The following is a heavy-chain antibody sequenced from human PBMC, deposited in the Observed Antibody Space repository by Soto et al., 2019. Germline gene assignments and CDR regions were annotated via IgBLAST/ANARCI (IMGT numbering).Heavy chain of an antibody. CDR1: GFSLSSSGMG. Sequence: ITLKESGPTLVKPTQTLTLTCTFSGFSLSSSGMGVGWIRQPPGKALEWLALIYWDDDRRRSPSLKSRLTITKDTSKNQVVLRMTNMDPVDTATYYCAHRRFVRTYSSSDYYFDYWGQGILVTVSS. J-gene: IGHJ4*02. D-gene: IGHD6-6*01. CDR3: AHRRFVRTYSSSDYYFDY. V-gene: IGHV2-5*02. CDR2: IYWDDDR.